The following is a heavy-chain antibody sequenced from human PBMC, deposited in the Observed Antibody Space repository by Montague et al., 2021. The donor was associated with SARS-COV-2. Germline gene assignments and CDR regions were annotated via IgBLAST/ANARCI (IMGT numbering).Heavy chain of an antibody. CDR1: GSSVRSYY. CDR2: IYDSGSA. CDR3: ARENTVTTFGGPYYIDS. Sequence: TLSLTCIVSGSSVRSYYWSWIRQPPGKGLEWIGYIYDSGSANYNPSLKSRVTISVDTSKNQFSLKLSSVTAADTAVYYCARENTVTTFGGPYYIDSWGQGTLVTVSA. D-gene: IGHD4-17*01. V-gene: IGHV4-59*02. J-gene: IGHJ4*02.